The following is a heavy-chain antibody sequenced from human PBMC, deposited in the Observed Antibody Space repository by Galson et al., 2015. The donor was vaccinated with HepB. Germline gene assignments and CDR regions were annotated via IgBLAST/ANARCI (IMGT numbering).Heavy chain of an antibody. Sequence: SLRLSCAASGFPFDDYTMHWVRQFPGKGLEWVALTSWDGDTADYSDSVKGRFSISRDNNKKSLYLQMNSLKTEDTALYFCVKEETSAFSVNPYDVWGQGTMVTVSS. D-gene: IGHD1-26*01. CDR3: VKEETSAFSVNPYDV. CDR1: GFPFDDYT. CDR2: TSWDGDTA. V-gene: IGHV3-43*01. J-gene: IGHJ3*01.